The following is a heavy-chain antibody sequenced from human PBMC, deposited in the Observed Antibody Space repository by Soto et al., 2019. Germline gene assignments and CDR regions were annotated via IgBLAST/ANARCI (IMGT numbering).Heavy chain of an antibody. V-gene: IGHV5-10-1*01. D-gene: IGHD3-9*01. J-gene: IGHJ6*02. CDR3: ARGLYFDIFTGPPVPYYHFGMDV. CDR2: IDPSDSYT. CDR1: GYSFTSYW. Sequence: GESLKISCKGSGYSFTSYWISWVRQMPGKGLEWMGRIDPSDSYTNYSPSFQGHVTISADKSISTAYLQWSSLKASDTAMYYCARGLYFDIFTGPPVPYYHFGMDVWGQGTTVTVS.